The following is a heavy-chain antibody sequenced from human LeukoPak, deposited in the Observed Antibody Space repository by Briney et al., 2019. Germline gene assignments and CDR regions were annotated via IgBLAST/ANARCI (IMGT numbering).Heavy chain of an antibody. Sequence: SSETLSLTCTVSGGSISSYYWSWIRQPPGKGLEWIGYIYYSGSTNYNPSLKSRVTVSVDTSKNQFSLKLSSVTAADTAVYYCARLGIAAAGLDYWGQGTLVTVSS. J-gene: IGHJ4*02. V-gene: IGHV4-59*08. CDR3: ARLGIAAAGLDY. CDR2: IYYSGST. CDR1: GGSISSYY. D-gene: IGHD6-13*01.